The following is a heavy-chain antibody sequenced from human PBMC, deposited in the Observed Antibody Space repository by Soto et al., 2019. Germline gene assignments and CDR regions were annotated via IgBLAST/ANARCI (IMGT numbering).Heavy chain of an antibody. CDR2: IYYSGST. Sequence: SETLSLICTVSGGSVSSGSYYWSWIRQPPGKGLEWIGHIYYSGSTNYNPSLKSRVTISVDTSKNQFSLKLSSVTAADTAVYYCARYVAAGTGFGNYYGMDVWGQVTTVTVSS. CDR3: ARYVAAGTGFGNYYGMDV. V-gene: IGHV4-61*01. CDR1: GGSVSSGSYY. D-gene: IGHD6-13*01. J-gene: IGHJ6*02.